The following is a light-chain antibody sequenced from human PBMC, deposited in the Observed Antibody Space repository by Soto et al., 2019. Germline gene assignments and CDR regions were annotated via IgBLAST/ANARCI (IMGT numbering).Light chain of an antibody. CDR3: QSYDSSLSGSTV. CDR1: SSNIGAGYD. V-gene: IGLV1-40*01. J-gene: IGLJ3*02. Sequence: QAVVTQPPSVSGAPGQRVTISCTGSSSNIGAGYDVHWYQQLPGTAPKLLIYGNSNRPSGVPDRFSGSKSGTSASLAITGLQAEDEADYYCQSYDSSLSGSTVFVGGTKLTVL. CDR2: GNS.